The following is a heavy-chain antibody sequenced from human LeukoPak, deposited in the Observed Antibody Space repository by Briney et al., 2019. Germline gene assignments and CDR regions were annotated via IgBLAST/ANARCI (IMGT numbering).Heavy chain of an antibody. V-gene: IGHV4-39*07. CDR1: GGSIRSSSYY. Sequence: SETLSLTCTVSGGSIRSSSYYWGWIRQPPGKGLEWIGSIYYTGSTYYNPSLKSRVTISVDTSKNQFSLKLSSVTAADTAVYYCARDTGWELRHDYWGQGTLVTVSS. D-gene: IGHD1-26*01. CDR2: IYYTGST. J-gene: IGHJ4*02. CDR3: ARDTGWELRHDY.